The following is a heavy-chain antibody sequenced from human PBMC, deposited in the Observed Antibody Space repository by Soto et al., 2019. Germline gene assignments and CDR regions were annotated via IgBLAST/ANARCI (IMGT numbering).Heavy chain of an antibody. CDR3: ARDGDYFGSGSPPLLSR. V-gene: IGHV4-31*03. D-gene: IGHD3-10*01. CDR1: GGSITSGGYC. Sequence: SETLSLTCTVSGGSITSGGYCWTWIRQHPVKGLEWMGHIYYSGSTSYNPSLKSRVTISIDTSKNQFSLKLTSVTAADTAVYYCARDGDYFGSGSPPLLSRWGQGTLVTVSS. CDR2: IYYSGST. J-gene: IGHJ4*02.